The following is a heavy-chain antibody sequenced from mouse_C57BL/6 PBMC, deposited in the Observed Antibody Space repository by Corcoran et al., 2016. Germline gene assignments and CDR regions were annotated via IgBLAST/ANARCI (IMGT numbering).Heavy chain of an antibody. J-gene: IGHJ2*01. Sequence: QIQLVQSGPELKKPGETVKISCKASGYTFTTYGMSWVKQAPGKGLKWMGWINTYSGVPTYADDFKGRFAFSLETSASTAYLQINNLKNEDTATYFWARNNWYYFDYWGQGTTLTVSS. V-gene: IGHV9-3*01. D-gene: IGHD4-1*01. CDR1: GYTFTTYG. CDR3: ARNNWYYFDY. CDR2: INTYSGVP.